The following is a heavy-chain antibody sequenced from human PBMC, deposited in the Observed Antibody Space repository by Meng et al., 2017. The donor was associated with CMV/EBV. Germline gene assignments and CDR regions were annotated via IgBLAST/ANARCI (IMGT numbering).Heavy chain of an antibody. CDR3: ARDLGAAADPNWFDP. CDR1: GGSISSSY. D-gene: IGHD6-13*01. CDR2: IYTSGRT. Sequence: GSGGSISSSYWSWVRQPAGKGLEWIGRIYTSGRTNYTPSLKSRVTMSVDTSKNQFSLKLSSVTAADTAVYYCARDLGAAADPNWFDPWGQGTLVTVSS. J-gene: IGHJ5*02. V-gene: IGHV4-4*07.